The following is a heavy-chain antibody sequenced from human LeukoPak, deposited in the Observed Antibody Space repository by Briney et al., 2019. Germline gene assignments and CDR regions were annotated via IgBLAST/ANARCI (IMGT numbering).Heavy chain of an antibody. CDR3: ARGLTIAAAEVFDP. D-gene: IGHD6-13*01. J-gene: IGHJ5*02. Sequence: SVKVSCKASGCTFTSYDINWVRQATGQGLEWMGWMNPNSGNTGYAQKFQGRVTMTRNTSISTAYMELSSLRSEDTAVYYCARGLTIAAAEVFDPWGQGTLVTVSS. V-gene: IGHV1-8*01. CDR1: GCTFTSYD. CDR2: MNPNSGNT.